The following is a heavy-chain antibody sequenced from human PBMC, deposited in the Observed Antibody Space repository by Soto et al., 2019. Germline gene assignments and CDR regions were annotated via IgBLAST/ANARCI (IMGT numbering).Heavy chain of an antibody. CDR1: GYSFTSYW. Sequence: VESLKISCKGSGYSFTSYWIGWVRQMPGKGLEWMGIIYPGDSDTRYSPSFQGPVTISADKSISTAYLQWSSLKASNTARYCWARLLNRGYGDHLFDYWGQGTLVTVCS. CDR3: ARLLNRGYGDHLFDY. CDR2: IYPGDSDT. D-gene: IGHD4-17*01. J-gene: IGHJ4*02. V-gene: IGHV5-51*01.